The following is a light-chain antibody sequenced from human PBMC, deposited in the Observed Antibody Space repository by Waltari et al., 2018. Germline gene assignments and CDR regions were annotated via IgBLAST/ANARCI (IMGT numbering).Light chain of an antibody. Sequence: DIQMTQSPSSLSASVGDRVTITCRASQSISSYLNWYQQKPGKAPKLLIYAESSLQGGVPSMFSGSGSGTDFTLTISSLQPEDFATYYCQQSYSTPLTFGPGTKVEIK. CDR1: QSISSY. CDR2: AES. CDR3: QQSYSTPLT. V-gene: IGKV1-39*01. J-gene: IGKJ3*01.